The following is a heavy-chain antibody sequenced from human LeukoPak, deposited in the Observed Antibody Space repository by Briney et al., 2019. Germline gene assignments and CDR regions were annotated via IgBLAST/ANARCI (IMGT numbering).Heavy chain of an antibody. CDR1: GFTFITYA. Sequence: GGSLRLSCAASGFTFITYAMTWVRQAPGKGLDWVSSISGAANTFYYADSVKGRFTISRDNSGNTVYLQMDSLRADDTAVYYCAKQGSDSSPKFHDYWGQGTLVTVSS. CDR3: AKQGSDSSPKFHDY. V-gene: IGHV3-23*01. D-gene: IGHD2-21*02. CDR2: ISGAANTF. J-gene: IGHJ4*02.